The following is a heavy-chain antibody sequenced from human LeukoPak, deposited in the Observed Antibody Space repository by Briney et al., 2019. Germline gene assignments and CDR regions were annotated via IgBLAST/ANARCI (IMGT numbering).Heavy chain of an antibody. J-gene: IGHJ4*02. D-gene: IGHD6-6*01. CDR2: IYTSGST. CDR3: VRDSSSAHQPRYYFDY. CDR1: GGSISSYY. Sequence: SETLSLTCTVSGGSISSYYWSWIRQPAGKGLEWIGRIYTSGSTNYNPSLKSRVTMSVDTSKNQFSLKLSSVTAADTAVYYCVRDSSSAHQPRYYFDYWGQGTLVTVSS. V-gene: IGHV4-4*07.